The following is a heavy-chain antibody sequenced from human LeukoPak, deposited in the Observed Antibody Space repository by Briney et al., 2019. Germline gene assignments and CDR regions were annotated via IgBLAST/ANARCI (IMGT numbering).Heavy chain of an antibody. V-gene: IGHV1-2*02. Sequence: ASVKVSCKASGYTFTGYYMHWVRRAPGQGLEWMGWINPNSGGTNYAQKFQGRVTMTRDTSISTAYMELSRLRSDDTAVYYCARTSSSSWYYYFDYWGQGTLVTVSS. CDR1: GYTFTGYY. D-gene: IGHD6-13*01. J-gene: IGHJ4*02. CDR3: ARTSSSSWYYYFDY. CDR2: INPNSGGT.